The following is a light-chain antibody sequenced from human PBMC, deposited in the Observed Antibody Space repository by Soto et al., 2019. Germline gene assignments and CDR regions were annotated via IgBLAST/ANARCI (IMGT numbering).Light chain of an antibody. V-gene: IGLV2-8*01. CDR3: SSFAGGGNPVL. CDR2: EVT. CDR1: SSDVGGYNY. J-gene: IGLJ2*01. Sequence: QSVLTQPPSASGSLGQSVTISCTGTSSDVGGYNYVSWHQQHPGKAPNVMIYEVTKRPPGVPDRFSGSKSGNTASLTVSGLQAEDEADYYCSSFAGGGNPVLLGGGTKLTVL.